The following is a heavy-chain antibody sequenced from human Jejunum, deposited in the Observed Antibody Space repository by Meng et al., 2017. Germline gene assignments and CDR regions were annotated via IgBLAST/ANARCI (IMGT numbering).Heavy chain of an antibody. D-gene: IGHD2-8*01. CDR2: ISYHGSNK. CDR1: GFTFSSYS. V-gene: IGHV3-30*03. J-gene: IGHJ4*02. CDR3: ARAIVLSGYFDY. Sequence: GGSLRLSCATSGFTFSSYSMNWVRQAPGKGLEWVALISYHGSNKYYADSVMGRFTISRDNSKNTLYLQMGSLRAEDMAVYYCARAIVLSGYFDYWGQGTLVTVSS.